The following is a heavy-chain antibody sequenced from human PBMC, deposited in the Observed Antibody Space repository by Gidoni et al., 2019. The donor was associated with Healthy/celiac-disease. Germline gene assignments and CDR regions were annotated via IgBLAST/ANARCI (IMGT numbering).Heavy chain of an antibody. D-gene: IGHD6-13*01. J-gene: IGHJ3*02. Sequence: EVQLVESGGGLVQPGRSLRLSCAASGFTFDDYAMHWVRQAPGKGLEWVSGISWNSGSIGYADSVKGRFTISRDNAKNSLYLQMNSLRAEDTALYYCAKDSSSWHYDAFDIWGQGTMVTVSS. CDR1: GFTFDDYA. CDR2: ISWNSGSI. CDR3: AKDSSSWHYDAFDI. V-gene: IGHV3-9*01.